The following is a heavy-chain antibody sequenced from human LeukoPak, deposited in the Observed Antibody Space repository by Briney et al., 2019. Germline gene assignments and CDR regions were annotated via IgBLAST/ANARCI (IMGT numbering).Heavy chain of an antibody. V-gene: IGHV3-23*01. Sequence: GGSLRLSCAASGFTFSSYAMSWVRQAPGKGLEWVSAISGSGGSTYYADSVKGRFTISRDNSKNTLYLQMNSLRAEDTAVYYCAKDGKYSSGWYYFDYWGQGTLVTVSS. CDR3: AKDGKYSSGWYYFDY. CDR1: GFTFSSYA. J-gene: IGHJ4*02. D-gene: IGHD6-19*01. CDR2: ISGSGGST.